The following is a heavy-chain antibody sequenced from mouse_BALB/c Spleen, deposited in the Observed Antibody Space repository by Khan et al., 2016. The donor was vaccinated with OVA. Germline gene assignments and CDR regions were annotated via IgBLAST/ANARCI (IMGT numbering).Heavy chain of an antibody. J-gene: IGHJ2*01. V-gene: IGHV3-2*02. Sequence: EVKLEVSGPGLVKPSQSLSLTCTVTGYSITSGYAWNWIRQFPENKLEWTGYISYSGVTSYTPSLKSRISITRDTSKNQFFLQLNSVTTEDTATYYCARGNYYGYYFDYWGQGTTLTVSS. CDR1: GYSITSGYA. CDR2: ISYSGVT. CDR3: ARGNYYGYYFDY. D-gene: IGHD1-1*01.